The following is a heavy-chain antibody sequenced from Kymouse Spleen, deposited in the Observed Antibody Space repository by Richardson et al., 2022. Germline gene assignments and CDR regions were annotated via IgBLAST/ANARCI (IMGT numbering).Heavy chain of an antibody. D-gene: IGHD6-13*01. CDR3: ARGGSSSWVYYYYYYGMDV. V-gene: IGHV1-8*01. CDR1: GYTFTSYD. Sequence: QVQLVQSGAEVKKPGASVKVSCKASGYTFTSYDINWVRQATGQGLEWMGWMNPNSGNTGYAQKFQGRVTMTRNTSISTAYMELSSLRSEDTAVYYCARGGSSSWVYYYYYYGMDVWGQGTTVTVSS. J-gene: IGHJ6*02. CDR2: MNPNSGNT.